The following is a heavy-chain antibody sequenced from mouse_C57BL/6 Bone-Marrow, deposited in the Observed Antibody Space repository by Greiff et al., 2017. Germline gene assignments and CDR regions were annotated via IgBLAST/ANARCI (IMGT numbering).Heavy chain of an antibody. CDR1: GYTFTSYW. Sequence: QVQLQQPGAELVRPGTSVKLSCKASGYTFTSYWMHWVKQRPGQGLEWIGVIDPSDSYTNYNQKFKGKATLTVDTSSSTAYMQLSSLTSEDSAVYYCAREEITTVVAGDFDYWGQGTTLTVSS. J-gene: IGHJ2*01. D-gene: IGHD1-1*01. CDR3: AREEITTVVAGDFDY. CDR2: IDPSDSYT. V-gene: IGHV1-59*01.